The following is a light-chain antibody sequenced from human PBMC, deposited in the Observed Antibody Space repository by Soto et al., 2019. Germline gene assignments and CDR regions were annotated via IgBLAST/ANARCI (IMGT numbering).Light chain of an antibody. CDR1: QSISYW. Sequence: DIQMTQSPSTLSASVGDRVTITCRASQSISYWLAWYQQKPGKAPKLVIYKASILEDGVPSRFSGSGSGTDFSLTISSLQPDDFATYYCQHYANYPITFGGGTKVEIK. CDR2: KAS. J-gene: IGKJ4*01. V-gene: IGKV1-5*03. CDR3: QHYANYPIT.